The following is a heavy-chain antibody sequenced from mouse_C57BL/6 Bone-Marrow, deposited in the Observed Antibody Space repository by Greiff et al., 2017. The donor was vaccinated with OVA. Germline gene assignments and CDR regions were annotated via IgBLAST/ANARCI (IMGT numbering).Heavy chain of an antibody. J-gene: IGHJ2*01. V-gene: IGHV5-6*01. D-gene: IGHD2-10*01. Sequence: EVQVVESGGDLVKPGGSLKLSCAASGFTFSSYGMSWVRQTPDKRLEWVATISSGGSYTYYPDSVQGRFTISRDNAKNTLYLQMSSLKSEDTARYYCARTPLPWGQGTTLTVSS. CDR1: GFTFSSYG. CDR2: ISSGGSYT. CDR3: ARTPLP.